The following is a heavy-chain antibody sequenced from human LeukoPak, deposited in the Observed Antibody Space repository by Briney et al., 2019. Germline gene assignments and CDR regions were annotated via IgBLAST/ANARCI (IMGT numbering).Heavy chain of an antibody. CDR2: IYTSGST. CDR1: GGSISSYY. Sequence: KPSETLSLTCTVSGGSISSYYWSWIRQPAGKGLEWTGRIYTSGSTNYNPSLKSRVTMSVDTSKNQFSLKLSSVTAADTAVYYCATNRVGTYDRPFDIWGQGTMVTVSS. D-gene: IGHD1-26*01. J-gene: IGHJ3*02. CDR3: ATNRVGTYDRPFDI. V-gene: IGHV4-4*07.